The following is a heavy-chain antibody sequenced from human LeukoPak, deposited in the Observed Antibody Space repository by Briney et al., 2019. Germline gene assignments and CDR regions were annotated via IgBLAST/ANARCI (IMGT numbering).Heavy chain of an antibody. CDR1: GFTFGTSW. CDR3: ARGCRYCSGGSQDS. V-gene: IGHV3-74*01. CDR2: ITADGKTT. D-gene: IGHD2-15*01. Sequence: GGSLRLSCAASGFTFGTSWMHWVRQTPGKGLGWVSRITADGKTTSYADSVKGRFTISRDNAENTLYLQMNSLRAEDTAVYYCARGCRYCSGGSQDSWGQGTLVTVSS. J-gene: IGHJ4*02.